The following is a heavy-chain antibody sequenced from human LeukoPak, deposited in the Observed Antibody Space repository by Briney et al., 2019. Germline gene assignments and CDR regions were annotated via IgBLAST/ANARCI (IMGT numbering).Heavy chain of an antibody. V-gene: IGHV3-23*01. D-gene: IGHD5-18*01. CDR2: ISGSGGST. CDR3: AKSEGYSHGYGTSSDV. Sequence: GGSLRLSCAASGFTFSSYAMSWVRQAPGKGLEWVSAISGSGGSTYYADSVKGRFTISRDNSKNTLYLQMNSLRAEDTAVYYCAKSEGYSHGYGTSSDVWGQGTTVTVSS. CDR1: GFTFSSYA. J-gene: IGHJ6*02.